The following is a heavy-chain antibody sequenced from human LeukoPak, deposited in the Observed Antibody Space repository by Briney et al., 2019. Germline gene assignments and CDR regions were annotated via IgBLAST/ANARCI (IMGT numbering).Heavy chain of an antibody. D-gene: IGHD6-19*01. V-gene: IGHV3-74*01. Sequence: GGSLRLSCAASGFTFSSYWMHWVRQAPGKGLVWVSRINSDGRSTSYADSVKGRFTISRDNAKNSLYLQMNSLRAEDTAVYYCARALAGTAFDYWGQGTLVTVSS. CDR1: GFTFSSYW. J-gene: IGHJ4*02. CDR3: ARALAGTAFDY. CDR2: INSDGRST.